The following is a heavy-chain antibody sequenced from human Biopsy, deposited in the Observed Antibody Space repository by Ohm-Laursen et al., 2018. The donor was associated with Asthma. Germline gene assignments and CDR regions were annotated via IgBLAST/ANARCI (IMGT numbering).Heavy chain of an antibody. J-gene: IGHJ6*02. D-gene: IGHD4-11*01. Sequence: GSSVKVSCKASGGTFSNYPFTWVRQAPGQGLEWMGGIIPIFDTPNSAQKFQGRVTITADESTGTGYMELSSLRSEDTAVYYCASSGGNYGFYGMDVWGQGTTVTVSS. CDR2: IIPIFDTP. CDR3: ASSGGNYGFYGMDV. V-gene: IGHV1-69*01. CDR1: GGTFSNYP.